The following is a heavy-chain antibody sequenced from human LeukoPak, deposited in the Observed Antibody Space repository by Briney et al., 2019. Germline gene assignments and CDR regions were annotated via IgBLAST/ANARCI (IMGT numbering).Heavy chain of an antibody. CDR3: ASDILTGYYKTDPGDYFDY. CDR1: GFTFSSYG. CDR2: IRYDGSNK. J-gene: IGHJ4*02. Sequence: GGSLRLSCAASGFTFSSYGMHWVRQAPGKGLEWVAFIRYDGSNKYYADSVKGRFTISRDNSKNTLYLQMNSLRAEDAAVYYCASDILTGYYKTDPGDYFDYWGQGTLVTVSS. V-gene: IGHV3-30*02. D-gene: IGHD3-9*01.